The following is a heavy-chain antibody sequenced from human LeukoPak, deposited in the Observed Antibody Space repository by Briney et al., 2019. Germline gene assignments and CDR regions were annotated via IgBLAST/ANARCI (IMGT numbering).Heavy chain of an antibody. J-gene: IGHJ6*03. D-gene: IGHD6-6*01. CDR3: ARDPSSSSNIGYYYYYMDV. Sequence: ASVKVSCKASGYTFTSYYMHWVRQAPGQGLEWMGIINPSGGSTSYAQRFQGRVTMTRDMSTSTVYMELSSLRSEDTAVYYCARDPSSSSNIGYYYYYMDVWGKGTTVTVSS. CDR1: GYTFTSYY. CDR2: INPSGGST. V-gene: IGHV1-46*01.